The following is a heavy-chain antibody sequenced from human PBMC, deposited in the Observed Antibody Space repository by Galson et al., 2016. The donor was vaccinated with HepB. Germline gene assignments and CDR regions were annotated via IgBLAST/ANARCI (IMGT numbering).Heavy chain of an antibody. J-gene: IGHJ4*02. CDR1: GGSISSDSYY. D-gene: IGHD4/OR15-4a*01. Sequence: SETLSLTCTVSGGSISSDSYYWGWIRQPPGKGLEWIGSFHYGGHTYYNPPLKSRLTISVDTSKTQFSRKLSPVTATDSAVYYCARHYSYYLDDGATGGFDYWGQGTLVSVSS. CDR2: FHYGGHT. V-gene: IGHV4-39*01. CDR3: ARHYSYYLDDGATGGFDY.